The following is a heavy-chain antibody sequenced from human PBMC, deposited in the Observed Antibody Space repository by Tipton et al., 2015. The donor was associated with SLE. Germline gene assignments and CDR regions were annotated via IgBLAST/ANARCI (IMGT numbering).Heavy chain of an antibody. J-gene: IGHJ3*02. V-gene: IGHV4-34*01. D-gene: IGHD3-10*01. CDR2: INHSGST. Sequence: LRLSCAVYGGSFSGYYWSWIRQPPGKGLEWIGEINHSGSTNYNPSLKSRVTISVDTSKNQFSLKLSSVTAADTAVYYCARGSFHSGHAFDIWGQGTMVTVSS. CDR1: GGSFSGYY. CDR3: ARGSFHSGHAFDI.